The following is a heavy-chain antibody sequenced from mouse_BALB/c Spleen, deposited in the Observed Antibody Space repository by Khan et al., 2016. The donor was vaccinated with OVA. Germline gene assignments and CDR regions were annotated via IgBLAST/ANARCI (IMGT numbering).Heavy chain of an antibody. V-gene: IGHV5-9-3*01. CDR1: GFTFSTHA. CDR3: ARAPYGNFGY. D-gene: IGHD2-1*01. CDR2: ISSDGDYT. J-gene: IGHJ3*02. Sequence: EVELVESGGGLVKPGGSLKLSCEVSGFTFSTHAMSWVRQTPEKRLEWVASISSDGDYTFYLDSVKGRFTISRDNAKNTLYLEMSSLRSDDTAMFYCARAPYGNFGYWGQGTLVTVSA.